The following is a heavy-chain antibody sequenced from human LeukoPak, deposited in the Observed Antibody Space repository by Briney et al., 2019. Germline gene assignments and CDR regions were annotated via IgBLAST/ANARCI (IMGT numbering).Heavy chain of an antibody. Sequence: SETLSLTCAVYGGSFSGYYWSWIRQPPGKGLEWIGEINHSGSTNYNPSLKSRVTISVDTSKNQFSLKLRSVTATDTAVYYCADEKGLYCSCCSFLRFYYRGQGTL. CDR1: GGSFSGYY. V-gene: IGHV4-34*01. CDR3: ADEKGLYCSCCSFLRFYY. D-gene: IGHD2-2*01. CDR2: INHSGST. J-gene: IGHJ4*02.